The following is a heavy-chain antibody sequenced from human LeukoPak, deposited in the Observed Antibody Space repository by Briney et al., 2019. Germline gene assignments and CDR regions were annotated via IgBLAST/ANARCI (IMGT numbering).Heavy chain of an antibody. J-gene: IGHJ5*02. CDR1: GFTFSSYY. D-gene: IGHD3-10*01. Sequence: GGSLRLSCTASGFTFSSYYMNWVRQAPGKGLEWVSYISSSGDTINYADSVKGRFFISRDNAKNSLFLQMNSLGAEDAAVYYCARGRGVQSGVNWFDPWGQGTLVTVSS. V-gene: IGHV3-48*01. CDR2: ISSSGDTI. CDR3: ARGRGVQSGVNWFDP.